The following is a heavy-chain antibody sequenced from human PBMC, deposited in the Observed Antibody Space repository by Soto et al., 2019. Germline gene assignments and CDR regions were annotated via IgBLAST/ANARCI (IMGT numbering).Heavy chain of an antibody. D-gene: IGHD3-10*01. Sequence: PSETLSLTCTVSGDSVNTYYWSWIRQPPGKGLEWIGYIYYSGSTNYNPSLKSRVTISVDTSKNQFSLNLSSVTAADTAVYYCARAIPYVSGSYSGSQFDPWGQGTLVTVSS. V-gene: IGHV4-59*02. CDR1: GDSVNTYY. J-gene: IGHJ5*02. CDR2: IYYSGST. CDR3: ARAIPYVSGSYSGSQFDP.